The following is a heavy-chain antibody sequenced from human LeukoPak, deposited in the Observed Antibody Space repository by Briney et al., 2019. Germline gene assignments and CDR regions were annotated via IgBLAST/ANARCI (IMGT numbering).Heavy chain of an antibody. D-gene: IGHD4-4*01. CDR3: AREWDSNYFLRRNYYYGMDV. J-gene: IGHJ6*02. CDR2: INPNSGGT. Sequence: ASVKVSCKASGYTFTGYYMHWVRQAPGQGLEWMGWINPNSGGTNYAQKFQGRVTITADKSTSTAYMELSSLRSEDTAVYYCAREWDSNYFLRRNYYYGMDVWGQGTTVTVSS. V-gene: IGHV1-2*02. CDR1: GYTFTGYY.